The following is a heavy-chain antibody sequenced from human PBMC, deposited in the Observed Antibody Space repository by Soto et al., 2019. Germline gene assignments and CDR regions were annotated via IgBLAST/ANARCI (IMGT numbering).Heavy chain of an antibody. Sequence: SETLSLTCTVSGGSISSGDYCWSWIRQPPGKGLEWIGYIYYSGSTYYNPSLKSRVTISVDTSKNQFSLKLSSVTAADTAVYYCARGRYCSGGSCYYFDYWGQGTLVTVSS. CDR1: GGSISSGDYC. D-gene: IGHD2-15*01. J-gene: IGHJ4*02. V-gene: IGHV4-30-4*01. CDR2: IYYSGST. CDR3: ARGRYCSGGSCYYFDY.